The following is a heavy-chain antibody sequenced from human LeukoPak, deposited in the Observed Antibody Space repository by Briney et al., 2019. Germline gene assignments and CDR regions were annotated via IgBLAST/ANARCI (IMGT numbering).Heavy chain of an antibody. CDR2: ISVYNGNT. CDR3: GRGYCSSATCRHFDY. V-gene: IGHV1-18*01. Sequence: ASVKVSCKASGYAFTNYAISWVRQAPGQGLEWMGWISVYNGNTNYAQKLQGRVTMTADTSTTTAYMELRSLRSHDTAVYYCGRGYCSSATCRHFDYWGQGALVTVSS. CDR1: GYAFTNYA. D-gene: IGHD2-2*01. J-gene: IGHJ4*02.